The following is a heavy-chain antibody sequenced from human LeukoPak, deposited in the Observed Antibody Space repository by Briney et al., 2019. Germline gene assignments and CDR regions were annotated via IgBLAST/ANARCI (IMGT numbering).Heavy chain of an antibody. CDR1: GYTFTSYG. CDR3: ARDKRPSRGWSREGFDY. Sequence: ASVKVSCKASGYTFTSYGISWVRQAPGQGLEWMGWISAYNGNTNYVQKLQGRVTMTRDTSTSTAYMELRSLRSDDTAVYYCARDKRPSRGWSREGFDYWGQGTLVTVSS. D-gene: IGHD6-19*01. V-gene: IGHV1-18*01. J-gene: IGHJ4*02. CDR2: ISAYNGNT.